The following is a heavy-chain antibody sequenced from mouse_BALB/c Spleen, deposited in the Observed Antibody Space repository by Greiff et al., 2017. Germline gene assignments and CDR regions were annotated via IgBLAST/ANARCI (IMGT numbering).Heavy chain of an antibody. CDR1: GYTFTSYT. CDR3: ARSGVSTPAWFAY. V-gene: IGHV1-4*01. J-gene: IGHJ3*01. D-gene: IGHD3-1*01. CDR2: INPSSGYT. Sequence: QVQLQQSGAELARPGASVKMSCTASGYTFTSYTMHWVKQRPGQGLEWIGYINPSSGYTNYNQKFKDKATLTADKSSSTAYMQLSSLTSEDSAVYYCARSGVSTPAWFAYWGQGTLVTVSA.